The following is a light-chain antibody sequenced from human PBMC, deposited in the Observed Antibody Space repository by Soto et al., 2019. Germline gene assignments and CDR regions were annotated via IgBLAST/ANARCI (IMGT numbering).Light chain of an antibody. CDR2: EAS. CDR1: ETITTW. J-gene: IGKJ1*01. CDR3: QQYHSYWT. V-gene: IGKV1-5*03. Sequence: DIQMTQFPSTLSATVGDGVTITCRASETITTWLAWYQLTPGKAPKLLIYEASTLDSGVPSRFSGSGSGTEFTLSISSLQPEDFAIYYCQQYHSYWTFGQGTKVDIK.